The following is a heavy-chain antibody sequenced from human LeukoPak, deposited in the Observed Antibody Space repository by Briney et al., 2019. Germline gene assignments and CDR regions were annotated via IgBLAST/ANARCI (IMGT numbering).Heavy chain of an antibody. D-gene: IGHD3-10*01. V-gene: IGHV4-34*01. CDR3: ASYYASGSYFDY. Sequence: SEALSLTCAVYGGSFSGYYWSWIRQPAGKGLAWIGSIYYSGSTSYSPSLTSRVTISIDTSKNQFSLKLTSVTAADTAEYYCASYYASGSYFDYWGQGILVTVSS. J-gene: IGHJ4*02. CDR2: IYYSGST. CDR1: GGSFSGYY.